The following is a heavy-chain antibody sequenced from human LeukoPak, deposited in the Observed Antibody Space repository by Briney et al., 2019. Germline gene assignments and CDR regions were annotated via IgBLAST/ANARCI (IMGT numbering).Heavy chain of an antibody. D-gene: IGHD3-22*01. CDR3: ATFYYDSREGWSFDY. V-gene: IGHV1-69-2*01. CDR1: GYTFTDYY. CDR2: VDPEDGET. Sequence: ASVKVSCKASGYTFTDYYMHWVQQAPGKGLEWMGRVDPEDGETIYAGKFQGRVTITADTSTDTAYMELSSLRSEDTAVYYCATFYYDSREGWSFDYWGQGTLVTVSS. J-gene: IGHJ4*02.